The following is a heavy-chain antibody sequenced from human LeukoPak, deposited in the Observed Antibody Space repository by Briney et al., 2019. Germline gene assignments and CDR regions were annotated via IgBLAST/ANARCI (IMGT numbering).Heavy chain of an antibody. CDR1: GFAFSSYW. D-gene: IGHD3-22*01. J-gene: IGHJ4*02. CDR3: ARDANYYDSRGENYFNY. Sequence: PGGSLRLSCAASGFAFSSYWMSSVRQAPGKGLEWVANIKRDGSDTYYVDSVKGRFTISRDNDKTSLYLQLNSLRAEATAVYYCARDANYYDSRGENYFNYWGQGTLVTVSS. CDR2: IKRDGSDT. V-gene: IGHV3-7*01.